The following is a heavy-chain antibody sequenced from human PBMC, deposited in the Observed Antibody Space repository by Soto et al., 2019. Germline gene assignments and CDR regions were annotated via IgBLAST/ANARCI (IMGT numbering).Heavy chain of an antibody. CDR1: GFSFSNYA. V-gene: IGHV3-74*03. Sequence: GGSLRLSCAASGFSFSNYAMNWVRQAPGKGLVWVSHINSDGSSITYADSVKGRFTISRDNAKNTVYLQMNSLRADDTAVYYCAKDFYGMDVWGQGTTVTVSS. CDR2: INSDGSSI. CDR3: AKDFYGMDV. J-gene: IGHJ6*02.